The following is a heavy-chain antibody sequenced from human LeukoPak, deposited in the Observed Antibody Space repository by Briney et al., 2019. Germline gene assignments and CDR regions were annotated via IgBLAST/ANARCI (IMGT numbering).Heavy chain of an antibody. CDR1: GYTFTSYT. V-gene: IGHV1-3*01. J-gene: IGHJ4*02. CDR3: ARDRYYGSGSYNYFDY. D-gene: IGHD3-10*01. Sequence: GASVKVSCKASGYTFTSYTMHWVRQAPGQRLEWMGWINAGNGNTKYSQKFQGRATITRDTSVSTAYMELSSLRSEDTAVYYCARDRYYGSGSYNYFDYWGQGTLVTVSS. CDR2: INAGNGNT.